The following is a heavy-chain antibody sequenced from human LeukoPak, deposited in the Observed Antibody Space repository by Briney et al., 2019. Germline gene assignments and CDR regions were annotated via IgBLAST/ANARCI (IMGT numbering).Heavy chain of an antibody. J-gene: IGHJ4*02. CDR2: ISGSGGST. CDR1: GFTFSSYA. CDR3: AKDRHYYGSGSLFDY. D-gene: IGHD3-10*01. Sequence: GGSLRLSCSASGFTFSSYAMSWVRQAPGKGLEWVSAISGSGGSTYYADSVKGRFTISRDNSKNRLYLQMNSLRAEDTAVYYCAKDRHYYGSGSLFDYWGQGTLVTVSS. V-gene: IGHV3-23*01.